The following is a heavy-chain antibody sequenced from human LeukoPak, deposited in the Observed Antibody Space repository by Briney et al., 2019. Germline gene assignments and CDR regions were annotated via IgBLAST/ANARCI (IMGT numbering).Heavy chain of an antibody. CDR2: IYPGDSDT. V-gene: IGHV5-51*01. Sequence: GESLKISCKGSGYSFTNYWIGWVRQMPGKGLEWMGIIYPGDSDTRYSPSFQGQVTISADKSINSAYLQWSSLKASDTAVFYCARLTLAYSSSNLDYWGQGTLVTVSS. CDR1: GYSFTNYW. J-gene: IGHJ4*02. CDR3: ARLTLAYSSSNLDY. D-gene: IGHD6-19*01.